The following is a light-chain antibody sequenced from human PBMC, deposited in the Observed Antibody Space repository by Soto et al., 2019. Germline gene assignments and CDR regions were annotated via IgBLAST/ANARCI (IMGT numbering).Light chain of an antibody. V-gene: IGKV1-5*03. CDR2: KAS. CDR1: QSISSW. CDR3: QQYNSYSPLT. J-gene: IGKJ4*01. Sequence: DIQMTQSPSTLSASVGERATITCRASQSISSWLAWYQQKPGKAPKLLIYKASGLESGVPSRFSGSGSGTDFTLTIRSLQPDDFATYYCQQYNSYSPLTFGGGTKVDIK.